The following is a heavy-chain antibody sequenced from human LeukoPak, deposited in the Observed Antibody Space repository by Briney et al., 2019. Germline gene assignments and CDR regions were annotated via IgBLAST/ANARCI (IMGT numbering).Heavy chain of an antibody. V-gene: IGHV3-74*01. CDR2: INGDGSST. D-gene: IGHD3/OR15-3a*01. Sequence: PGRSLRLSCAASGFTFSSYWMHWVRQAPGKGLVWLSRINGDGSSTSYADSVKGRFTISRDNAKNTLYLQMNSLRAEDTAVYYCARDGLGSAHAYWGQGTLVTVSS. CDR1: GFTFSSYW. J-gene: IGHJ4*02. CDR3: ARDGLGSAHAY.